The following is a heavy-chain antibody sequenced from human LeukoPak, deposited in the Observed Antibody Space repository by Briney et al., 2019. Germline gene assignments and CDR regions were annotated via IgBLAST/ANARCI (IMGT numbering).Heavy chain of an antibody. V-gene: IGHV1-46*01. CDR3: ARVTQQWLAFYYYYYMDV. J-gene: IGHJ6*03. CDR1: GYTFSNYY. CDR2: INPNGGSR. Sequence: ASVKVSCKASGYTFSNYYIHWVRQAPGQGLEWMGIINPNGGSRSYAQKFQGRLTVTRDTSTSTVYMELSSLRSDDTAVYYCARVTQQWLAFYYYYYMDVWGKGTTVTISS. D-gene: IGHD6-19*01.